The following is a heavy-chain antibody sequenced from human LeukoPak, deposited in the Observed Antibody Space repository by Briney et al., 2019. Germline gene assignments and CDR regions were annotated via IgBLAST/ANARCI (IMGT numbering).Heavy chain of an antibody. D-gene: IGHD3-22*01. V-gene: IGHV4-61*02. CDR3: AREGKDSSGYYYESWFDP. Sequence: SQTLSLTCTVSGRSISSGSYYRSWIRQPAGKGLEWIGRIYTSRSTNYNPSLKSRVTISVDTSKNQFSLKLSSVTAADTAVYYCAREGKDSSGYYYESWFDPWGQGTLVTVSS. CDR1: GRSISSGSYY. J-gene: IGHJ5*02. CDR2: IYTSRST.